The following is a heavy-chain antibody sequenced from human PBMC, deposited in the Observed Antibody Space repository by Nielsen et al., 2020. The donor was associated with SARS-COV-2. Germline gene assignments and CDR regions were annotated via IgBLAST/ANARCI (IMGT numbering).Heavy chain of an antibody. D-gene: IGHD5-24*01. CDR2: IYYSGST. V-gene: IGHV4-59*01. CDR1: GGSISSYY. CDR3: ATITRDAFDI. Sequence: GSLRLSCTVSGGSISSYYWSWIRQPPGKGLEWIGYIYYSGSTNYNPSLKSRVTISVDTSKNQFSLKLSSVTAADTAVYYCATITRDAFDIWGQGTMVTVSS. J-gene: IGHJ3*02.